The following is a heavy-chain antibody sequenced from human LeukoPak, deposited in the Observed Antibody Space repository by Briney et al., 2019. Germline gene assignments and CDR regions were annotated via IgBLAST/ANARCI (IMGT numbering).Heavy chain of an antibody. Sequence: GGSLRLSCAASGFTFSSYAISWVRQAPGKGLGWVSAISGSGGSTSYADSVKGRFTISRDNSKNTLYLQMNSLRAEDTAVYYSAKPLNWGGFDYWGQGALVTVSS. CDR1: GFTFSSYA. CDR3: AKPLNWGGFDY. J-gene: IGHJ4*02. D-gene: IGHD3-10*01. V-gene: IGHV3-23*01. CDR2: ISGSGGST.